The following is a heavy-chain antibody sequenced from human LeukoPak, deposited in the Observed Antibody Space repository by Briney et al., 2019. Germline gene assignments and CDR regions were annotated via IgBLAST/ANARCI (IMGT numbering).Heavy chain of an antibody. CDR3: ARDGQYGDYVDY. Sequence: GGPLRLSCAASGFTFSSYWMHWVRQAPGKGLVWVSRINSDGSSTSYADSVKGRFTISRDNAKNTLYLQMNSLRAEDTAVYYCARDGQYGDYVDYWGQGTLVTVSS. CDR2: INSDGSST. J-gene: IGHJ4*02. D-gene: IGHD4-17*01. V-gene: IGHV3-74*01. CDR1: GFTFSSYW.